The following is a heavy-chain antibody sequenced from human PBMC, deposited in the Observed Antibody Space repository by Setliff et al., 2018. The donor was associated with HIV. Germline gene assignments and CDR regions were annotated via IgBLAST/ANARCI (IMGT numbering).Heavy chain of an antibody. D-gene: IGHD4-17*01. CDR2: IYYSGDT. CDR1: GDFINNHY. Sequence: PSETLSLTCSLSGDFINNHYWGWIRQPPGKGLEWIGHIYYSGDTNYSPSLKSRVTISMDTSKNQFSLKLTSVTAADTAVYYCARGNDNGQRGGNYYFMDVWDKGTTVTVSS. V-gene: IGHV4-59*11. CDR3: ARGNDNGQRGGNYYFMDV. J-gene: IGHJ6*03.